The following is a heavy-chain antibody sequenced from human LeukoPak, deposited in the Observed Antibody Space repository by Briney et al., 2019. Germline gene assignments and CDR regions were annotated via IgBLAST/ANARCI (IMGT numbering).Heavy chain of an antibody. Sequence: GGSLRLSCAASGFTFSSYGMHWVRQAPGKGLEWVAFIRYDGSNKYYADSVKGRFTISRDNSKNTLYLQMNSLRAEDTAVYYCARDRNYYGSGSYYNVGDWGQGTLVTVSS. CDR1: GFTFSSYG. CDR2: IRYDGSNK. J-gene: IGHJ4*02. V-gene: IGHV3-30*02. D-gene: IGHD3-10*01. CDR3: ARDRNYYGSGSYYNVGD.